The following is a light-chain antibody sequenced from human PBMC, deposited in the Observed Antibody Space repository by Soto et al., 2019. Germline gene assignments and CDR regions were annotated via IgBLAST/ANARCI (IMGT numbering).Light chain of an antibody. V-gene: IGKV3-20*01. CDR1: QSVSSSY. J-gene: IGKJ5*01. Sequence: EIVLTQSPGTLSLSPGERATLSCRASQSVSSSYLAWYQQKPGQAPRLLIYGASSRATGIPDRFSGSGSGTDFTLPISRLEPKDFAVYYCQQYGSSLLVTFGQGTRLEIK. CDR3: QQYGSSLLVT. CDR2: GAS.